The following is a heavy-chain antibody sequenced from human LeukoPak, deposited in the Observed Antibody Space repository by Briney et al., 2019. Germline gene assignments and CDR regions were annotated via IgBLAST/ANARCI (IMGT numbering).Heavy chain of an antibody. Sequence: PGGSLRLSCAASGFTFSDSYMSWIRQAPGKGLEWVANIKQGGSEKYYADSVKGRFTISRDDAKNSLYLQMNSLTAEDTAVYYCARLVREVTNFESWGQGTLVTVSS. CDR2: IKQGGSEK. V-gene: IGHV3-7*01. D-gene: IGHD3-10*01. CDR1: GFTFSDSY. CDR3: ARLVREVTNFES. J-gene: IGHJ4*02.